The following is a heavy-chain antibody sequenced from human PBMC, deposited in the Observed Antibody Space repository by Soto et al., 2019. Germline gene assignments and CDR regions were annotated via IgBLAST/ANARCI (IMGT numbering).Heavy chain of an antibody. J-gene: IGHJ4*02. CDR1: GFTFSSYA. D-gene: IGHD1-20*01. CDR2: ISGSGGST. Sequence: EVQLLDSGGGLVQPGGSLRVSCAASGFTFSSYAMSWFRQAPGKGLEWVSGISGSGGSTYYADSVKGRFTISRDNSKNTLVLQMNSLRAEDTAVYYCVRYSRNDKNFDYWGQGTLVTVSS. CDR3: VRYSRNDKNFDY. V-gene: IGHV3-23*01.